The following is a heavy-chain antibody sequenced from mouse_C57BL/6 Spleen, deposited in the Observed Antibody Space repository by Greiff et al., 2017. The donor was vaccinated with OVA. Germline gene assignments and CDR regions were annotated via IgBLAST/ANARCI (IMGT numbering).Heavy chain of an antibody. D-gene: IGHD1-1*02. CDR3: TRWGGPFDY. V-gene: IGHV1-15*01. Sequence: QVQLKQSGAELVRPGASVTLSCKASGYTFTDYEMHWVKQTPVHGLEWIGAIDPETGGTAYNQKFKGKAILTADKSSSTAYMELRSLTSEDSAVYYCTRWGGPFDYWGKGTTLTVSS. J-gene: IGHJ2*01. CDR2: IDPETGGT. CDR1: GYTFTDYE.